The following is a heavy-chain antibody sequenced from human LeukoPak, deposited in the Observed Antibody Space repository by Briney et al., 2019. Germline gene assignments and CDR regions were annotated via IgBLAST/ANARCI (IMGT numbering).Heavy chain of an antibody. J-gene: IGHJ4*02. CDR2: IYPKNGGT. D-gene: IGHD2-2*01. V-gene: IGHV1-2*02. CDR1: RNIFTGYF. Sequence: ASVKVSCKASRNIFTGYFIHWVRQAPGQGLEWMGWIYPKNGGTNPAEKFQGRVTMTRDTSLSTAFMELTGLTSDDTAVYFCAREPPYTGHCDITTCDVSRFDLWGQGTLVTVSS. CDR3: AREPPYTGHCDITTCDVSRFDL.